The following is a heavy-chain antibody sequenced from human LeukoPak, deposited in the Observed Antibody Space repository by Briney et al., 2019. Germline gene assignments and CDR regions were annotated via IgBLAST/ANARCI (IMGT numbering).Heavy chain of an antibody. CDR1: GGSFSGYY. D-gene: IGHD3-3*01. J-gene: IGHJ6*02. V-gene: IGHV4-34*01. CDR2: INHSGST. Sequence: SETLSLTCAVYGGSFSGYYWSWIRQPPGKGLEWIGEINHSGSTNYNPSLKSRVTISVDTSKNQFSLKLSSVTAADTAVYYCARVRFLEWLLSTPHYYYGMDVWGQGTTVTVSS. CDR3: ARVRFLEWLLSTPHYYYGMDV.